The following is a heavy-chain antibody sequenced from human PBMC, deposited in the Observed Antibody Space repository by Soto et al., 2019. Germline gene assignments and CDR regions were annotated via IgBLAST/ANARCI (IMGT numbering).Heavy chain of an antibody. Sequence: QTLSLTCAISGDSVSSNSAAWNCIRQSPSRGLEWLGRTYYRSKWYNDYAVSVKSRITINPDTSKNQFSLQLNSVTPEDTAVYYCARAPIWFGAQEGWFDRWGQRTLVTVSS. CDR3: ARAPIWFGAQEGWFDR. D-gene: IGHD3-10*01. CDR2: TYYRSKWYN. V-gene: IGHV6-1*01. J-gene: IGHJ5*02. CDR1: GDSVSSNSAA.